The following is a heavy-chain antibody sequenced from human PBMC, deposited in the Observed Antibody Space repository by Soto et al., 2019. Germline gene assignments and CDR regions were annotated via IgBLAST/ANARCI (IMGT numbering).Heavy chain of an antibody. Sequence: EVQLVESGGGLVQPGGSLRLSCAASGFTFSNYWMYWVRQAPGKGLVWVSRINSDGSVSSYADSVKGRLTISTDNVKNTLYLQMDSLRAEDTAVYYCASGDCVGGTCYSLAGSFYYYMDVWGKWTTVTVFS. D-gene: IGHD2-15*01. CDR3: ASGDCVGGTCYSLAGSFYYYMDV. V-gene: IGHV3-74*01. CDR1: GFTFSNYW. J-gene: IGHJ6*03. CDR2: INSDGSVS.